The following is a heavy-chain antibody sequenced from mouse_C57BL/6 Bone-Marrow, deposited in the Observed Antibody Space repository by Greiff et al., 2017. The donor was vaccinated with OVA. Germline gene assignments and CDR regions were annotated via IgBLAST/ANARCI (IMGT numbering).Heavy chain of an antibody. J-gene: IGHJ2*01. V-gene: IGHV1-64*01. CDR1: GYTFTSYW. CDR2: IHPNSGST. D-gene: IGHD1-1*01. Sequence: QVQLQQPGAELVKPGASVKLSCKASGYTFTSYWMHWVKQRPGQGLEWIGMIHPNSGSTNYNEKFKSKATLTVDKSSSTAYMQLSSLTSEDSAVYYCAREGGILRDFDYWGQGTTLTVSS. CDR3: AREGGILRDFDY.